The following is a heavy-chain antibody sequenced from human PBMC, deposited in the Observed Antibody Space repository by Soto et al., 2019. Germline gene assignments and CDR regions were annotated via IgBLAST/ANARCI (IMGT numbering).Heavy chain of an antibody. CDR3: VRDRYDFWSGYSNDP. D-gene: IGHD3-3*01. CDR2: INAGNGNT. Sequence: ASVKVSCKASGYTFTSYAMHWVRPAPGQRLAWMGWINAGNGNTKYSQKFQGRVTITRDTSESTADMKLSRLTSEDKPVHNFVRDRYDFWSGYSNDPWGQRTHGHVSS. J-gene: IGHJ5*01. V-gene: IGHV1-3*01. CDR1: GYTFTSYA.